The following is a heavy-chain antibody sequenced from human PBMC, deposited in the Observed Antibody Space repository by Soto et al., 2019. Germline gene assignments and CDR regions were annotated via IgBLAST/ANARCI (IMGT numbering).Heavy chain of an antibody. Sequence: ASVKVSCKVSGYTLTDLSMHWVRQAPGKGLEWMGGFDPEDGETIYAQKFQGRVTMTEDTSTDTAYMELSSLRSEDTAIYYCATADTSSYDDVFSATKNGAYYYGMDVWGQGATVTVSS. CDR1: GYTLTDLS. CDR3: ATADTSSYDDVFSATKNGAYYYGMDV. CDR2: FDPEDGET. J-gene: IGHJ6*02. V-gene: IGHV1-24*01. D-gene: IGHD3-16*01.